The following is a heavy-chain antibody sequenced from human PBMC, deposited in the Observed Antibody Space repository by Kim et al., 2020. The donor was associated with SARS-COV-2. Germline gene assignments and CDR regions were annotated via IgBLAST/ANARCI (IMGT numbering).Heavy chain of an antibody. CDR2: T. D-gene: IGHD3-10*01. Sequence: TSYSQKFRGRVTMTRETSASTVYMELSSLRSEDTAVYYCARHYSSGSYLDYWGQGTLVTVSS. CDR3: ARHYSSGSYLDY. V-gene: IGHV1-46*01. J-gene: IGHJ4*02.